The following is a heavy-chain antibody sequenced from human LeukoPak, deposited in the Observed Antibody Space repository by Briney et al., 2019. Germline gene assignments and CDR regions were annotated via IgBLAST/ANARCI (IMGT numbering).Heavy chain of an antibody. Sequence: PGGSLRLSCAASGFTFSSYAMSWVRQAPGKGLEWVSAISGSGGSTYYADSVKGRLTISRDNSKNTLYLQMNSLRAEDTAVYYCAKDRLYCSSTSCYAYFDYWGQGTLVTVSS. D-gene: IGHD2-2*01. CDR1: GFTFSSYA. J-gene: IGHJ4*02. CDR3: AKDRLYCSSTSCYAYFDY. V-gene: IGHV3-23*01. CDR2: ISGSGGST.